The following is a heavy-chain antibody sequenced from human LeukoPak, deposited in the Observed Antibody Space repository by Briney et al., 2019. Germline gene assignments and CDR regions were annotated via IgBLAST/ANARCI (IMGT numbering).Heavy chain of an antibody. V-gene: IGHV3-66*01. Sequence: GGSLRLSCAASGFTFSSYGMSWVRQASGKGLEWVSMFYSGGSTFYADSVKGRFTIARGSSKNTLYLQMNTLRAENTAVYYCVTYQLLLYGFDYWGQGTLVTVSS. CDR2: FYSGGST. J-gene: IGHJ4*02. CDR3: VTYQLLLYGFDY. D-gene: IGHD2-2*01. CDR1: GFTFSSYG.